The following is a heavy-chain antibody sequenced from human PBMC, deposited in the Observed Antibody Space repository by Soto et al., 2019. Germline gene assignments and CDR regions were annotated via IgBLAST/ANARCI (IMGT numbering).Heavy chain of an antibody. CDR2: MNPDSGNT. J-gene: IGHJ6*02. V-gene: IGHV1-8*01. CDR3: ARRGYGGYDSMGYYYGMDV. CDR1: GYSFTSYD. D-gene: IGHD5-12*01. Sequence: QVQLVQSGAEVKKPGASVKVSCKASGYSFTSYDINWVRQATGQGLEWMGYMNPDSGNTGYPQKFQGRVTMTRNTSITPAYMDLSSLRSEDTAVYYCARRGYGGYDSMGYYYGMDVWGQGTTVTVSS.